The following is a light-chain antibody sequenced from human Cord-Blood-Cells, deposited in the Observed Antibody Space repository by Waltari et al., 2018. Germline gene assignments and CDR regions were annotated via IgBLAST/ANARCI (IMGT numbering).Light chain of an antibody. CDR1: QDISNY. CDR3: QQYDNLPPQFT. Sequence: DIQLTQSPSSLSASVGDRVNITCQASQDISNYLNWYQQKPGKAPKLLINDASNLETGVPSRFSGSGSGTDFTFTISSLQPEDIATYYCQQYDNLPPQFTFGPGTKVDIK. J-gene: IGKJ3*01. CDR2: DAS. V-gene: IGKV1-33*01.